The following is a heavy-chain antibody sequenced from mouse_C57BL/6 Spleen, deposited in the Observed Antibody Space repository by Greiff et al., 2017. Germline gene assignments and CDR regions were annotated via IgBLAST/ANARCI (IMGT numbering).Heavy chain of an antibody. CDR1: GYTFTSYW. J-gene: IGHJ2*01. D-gene: IGHD2-3*01. CDR2: IYPSDSET. Sequence: VQLQQPGAELVRPGSSVKLSCKASGYTFTSYWMDWVKQRPGQGLEWIGNIYPSDSETHYNQKFKDKATLTVDKSSSTAYMQLSSLTSEDSAFYYCAKGYDGFYYWGQGTTLTVSS. CDR3: AKGYDGFYY. V-gene: IGHV1-61*01.